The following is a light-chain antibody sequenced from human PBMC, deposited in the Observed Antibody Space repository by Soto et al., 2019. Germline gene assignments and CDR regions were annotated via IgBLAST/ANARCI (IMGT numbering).Light chain of an antibody. J-gene: IGKJ5*01. Sequence: EIVMTQSPDILSVPPGDRATLSCRASESIRSDLAWYQQKPGQAPRLLIFGGSIRAADIPARFSGSGSGTEFPLTIGTLQSEDFAIYYCQQYHDWPTITCGQGTRLETK. CDR3: QQYHDWPTIT. CDR1: ESIRSD. V-gene: IGKV3-15*01. CDR2: GGS.